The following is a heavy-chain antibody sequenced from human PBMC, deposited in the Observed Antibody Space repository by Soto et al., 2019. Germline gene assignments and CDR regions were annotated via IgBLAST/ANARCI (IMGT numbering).Heavy chain of an antibody. CDR1: GYSFTTYW. J-gene: IGHJ6*02. CDR3: ARLLPPDHYYYYYGMDV. Sequence: PGESLKISCKGSGYSFTTYWIAWVRQMPGKGLEWMGIIYPGDSDARYSPSFQGQVTISADKSISTAYLQWSSLKASDTAMYYCARLLPPDHYYYYYGMDVWGQGTTVTVSS. V-gene: IGHV5-51*01. CDR2: IYPGDSDA.